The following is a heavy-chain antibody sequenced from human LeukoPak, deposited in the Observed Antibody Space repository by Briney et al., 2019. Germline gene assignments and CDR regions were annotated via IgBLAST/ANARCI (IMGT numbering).Heavy chain of an antibody. CDR2: TYYRSKWYN. D-gene: IGHD6-19*01. CDR1: GDSASSNSAA. CDR3: ARDPRIAMAVNLDQ. J-gene: IGHJ4*02. Sequence: SQTLSLTCAISGDSASSNSAAWNWIRQSPSRGLEWLGRTYYRSKWYNDYAVSVKSRITISPDTSKNQFSLQLNAVTPEDTAVYFCARDPRIAMAVNLDQWGQGTPVIVST. V-gene: IGHV6-1*01.